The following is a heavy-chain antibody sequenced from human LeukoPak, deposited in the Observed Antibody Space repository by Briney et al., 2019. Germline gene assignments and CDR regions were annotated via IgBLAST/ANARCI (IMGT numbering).Heavy chain of an antibody. CDR1: GFTVSSNY. V-gene: IGHV3-53*01. CDR2: IYSGASQ. CDR3: ARDLVAAAGTGMVEFGY. J-gene: IGHJ4*02. D-gene: IGHD6-13*01. Sequence: PGGSLRLSCAASGFTVSSNYIIGVRQARGEGLEGVSYIYSGASQYYADSVKCPFTICRNNPKNTLYLQMNSLRAEDTAVYYCARDLVAAAGTGMVEFGYWGQGTLVTVSS.